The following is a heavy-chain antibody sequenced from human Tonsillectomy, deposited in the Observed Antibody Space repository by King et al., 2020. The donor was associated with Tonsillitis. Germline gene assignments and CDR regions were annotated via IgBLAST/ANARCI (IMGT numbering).Heavy chain of an antibody. D-gene: IGHD2-15*01. CDR3: ARDLGYSLAY. CDR1: GFSFNNAW. CDR2: INSDGSIT. V-gene: IGHV3-74*01. J-gene: IGHJ4*02. Sequence: VQLVESGGGLVQPGGSLRLSCAASGFSFNNAWMHWVRQAPGKGLVWVSHINSDGSITTYADSVKGRLTISRDNAENTLYLQMNSLRVEDTAVYYCARDLGYSLAYWGQGTLVTVSS.